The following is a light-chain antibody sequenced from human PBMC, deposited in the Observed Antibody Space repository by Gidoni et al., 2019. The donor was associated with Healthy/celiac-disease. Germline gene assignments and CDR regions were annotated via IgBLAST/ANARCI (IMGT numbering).Light chain of an antibody. CDR2: LNSDGSH. CDR1: SGHSSYA. CDR3: QTWGTGIQM. Sequence: QLVLTQSPSASASLGASVKLTCTLSSGHSSYAIAWHQQQPEKGPRYLMKLNSDGSHSKGDGIPDRFSGSSSGAERYLTISSLQSEDEADYYCQTWGTGIQMFGGGTKLTGL. J-gene: IGLJ3*02. V-gene: IGLV4-69*01.